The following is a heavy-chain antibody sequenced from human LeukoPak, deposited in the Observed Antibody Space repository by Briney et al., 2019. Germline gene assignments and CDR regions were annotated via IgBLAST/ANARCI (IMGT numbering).Heavy chain of an antibody. Sequence: PGGSLRLSCAASGFTFSSYSMNCVRQAPGKGLEWVTFIRFDGSNKYYADSVKARFTISRDNSKTTLYLPMDRLRPEDTAVYYCATSAVDGPFDHWGQGTLVTVSS. CDR3: ATSAVDGPFDH. D-gene: IGHD5-24*01. CDR2: IRFDGSNK. J-gene: IGHJ4*02. CDR1: GFTFSSYS. V-gene: IGHV3-30*02.